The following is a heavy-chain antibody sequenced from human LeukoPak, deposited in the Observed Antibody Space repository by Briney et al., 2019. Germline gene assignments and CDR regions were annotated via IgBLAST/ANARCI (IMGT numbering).Heavy chain of an antibody. CDR2: ISYDGSNK. D-gene: IGHD3-10*01. Sequence: GGSLRLSCAASGFTFSSYAMHWVRQAPGKGLEWVALISYDGSNKYYGDSVKGRFTISRDNSKNTLYLQMNSLRAEDTAVYYCAKDRGFGVFFQYYFDYWGQGTLVTVSS. J-gene: IGHJ4*02. CDR1: GFTFSSYA. CDR3: AKDRGFGVFFQYYFDY. V-gene: IGHV3-30*18.